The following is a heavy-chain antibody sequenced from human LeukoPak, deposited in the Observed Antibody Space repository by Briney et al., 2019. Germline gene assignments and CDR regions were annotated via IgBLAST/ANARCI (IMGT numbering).Heavy chain of an antibody. V-gene: IGHV3-30*18. Sequence: GGSLRLSCAVSGFTFSSYAMHWVRQAPGKGLEWVADIAYDGTNKYYADSLKGRFTISRDNSRNTLYLQMNSLRTEDTAVYYCAKLSPEGAIVGTYFDYWGQGSLVTVSS. CDR3: AKLSPEGAIVGTYFDY. D-gene: IGHD1-26*01. CDR2: IAYDGTNK. J-gene: IGHJ4*02. CDR1: GFTFSSYA.